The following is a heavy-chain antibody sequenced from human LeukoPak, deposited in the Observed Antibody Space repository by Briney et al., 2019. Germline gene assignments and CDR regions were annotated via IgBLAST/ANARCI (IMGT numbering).Heavy chain of an antibody. V-gene: IGHV4-31*03. D-gene: IGHD3-22*01. J-gene: IGHJ5*02. CDR2: IYYSGST. CDR3: ARSPPYYYDSSGFFGP. Sequence: QSSETLSLTCTVSGGSISSGGYYWSWIRQHPGKGLEWIGYIYYSGSTCYNPSLKSRVTISVDTSKNQFSLKLSSVTAADTAVYYCARSPPYYYDSSGFFGPWGQGTLVTVSS. CDR1: GGSISSGGYY.